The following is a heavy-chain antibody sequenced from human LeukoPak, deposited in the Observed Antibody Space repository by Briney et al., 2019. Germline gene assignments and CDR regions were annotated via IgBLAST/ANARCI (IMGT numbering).Heavy chain of an antibody. CDR2: INPSGGST. D-gene: IGHD3-10*01. Sequence: GGSLRLSCAASGYTFTSYYMHWVRQAPGQGLEWMGIINPSGGSTSYAQKFQGRVTMTRDMSTSTVYMELRSLRSDDTAVYYCARHTLYGSGSYYVYYFDYWGQGTLVTVSS. CDR3: ARHTLYGSGSYYVYYFDY. V-gene: IGHV1-46*01. CDR1: GYTFTSYY. J-gene: IGHJ4*02.